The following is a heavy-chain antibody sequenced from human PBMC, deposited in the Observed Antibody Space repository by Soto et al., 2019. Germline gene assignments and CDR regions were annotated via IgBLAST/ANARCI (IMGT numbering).Heavy chain of an antibody. J-gene: IGHJ6*02. CDR2: IYHSGNT. CDR1: GGSISSDDYY. Sequence: SETLSLTCTVSGGSISSDDYYWSWIRQPPGKGLEWIGYIYHSGNTYYNPSLKSRITISVDTSKNEFSLKLTSLTAADTAVYYCARDTVTRWTYTGMDVWGQANTVTVSS. V-gene: IGHV4-30-4*01. CDR3: ARDTVTRWTYTGMDV. D-gene: IGHD4-4*01.